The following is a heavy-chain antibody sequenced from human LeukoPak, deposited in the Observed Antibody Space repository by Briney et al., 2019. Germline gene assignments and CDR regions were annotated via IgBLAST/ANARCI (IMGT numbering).Heavy chain of an antibody. V-gene: IGHV3-7*03. CDR3: ARDRAYSSFDI. Sequence: GGSLRLSCAASGFTFSQSWVWWVRQSPGKGLEWVAKIKEDGSQKYYVDSVEGRFTISRDNAKNSLYLQMNTLRAEDTAVYYCARDRAYSSFDIWGQGTMVTVSS. CDR2: IKEDGSQK. CDR1: GFTFSQSW. J-gene: IGHJ3*02. D-gene: IGHD4-11*01.